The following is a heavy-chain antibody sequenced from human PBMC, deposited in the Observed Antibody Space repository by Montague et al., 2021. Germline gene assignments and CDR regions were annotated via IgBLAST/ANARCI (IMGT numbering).Heavy chain of an antibody. J-gene: IGHJ4*02. CDR3: VRQSVSGKFDY. CDR2: TYYRSKWAN. Sequence: CAISGDSVSGNSVTWHWIRQSPSRGLEWLGRTYYRSKWANDYALSVRSRITFNPDTSKNQFSLQLDSVTPEDTAVYYCVRQSVSGKFDYWGQGTRVTVSS. D-gene: IGHD6-19*01. CDR1: GDSVSGNSVT. V-gene: IGHV6-1*01.